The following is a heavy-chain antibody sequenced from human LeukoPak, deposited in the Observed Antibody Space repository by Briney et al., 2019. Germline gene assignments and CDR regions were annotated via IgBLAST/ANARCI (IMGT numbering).Heavy chain of an antibody. V-gene: IGHV1-2*02. CDR1: VYNFTVYY. D-gene: IGHD6-19*01. Sequence: ASVKVSRKSSVYNFTVYYMHWVRQPPGQGLEWMGWINPNSRGKNYAQKRQGRVTMTRDTSISTAYMELSRLRSDDTAVYYCARDESGWYSFDYWGQRTLVTVSS. CDR3: ARDESGWYSFDY. CDR2: INPNSRGK. J-gene: IGHJ4*02.